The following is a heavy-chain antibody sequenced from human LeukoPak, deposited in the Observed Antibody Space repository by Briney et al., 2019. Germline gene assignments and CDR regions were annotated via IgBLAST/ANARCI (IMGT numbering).Heavy chain of an antibody. CDR3: AGYYDSSGYRYFDY. J-gene: IGHJ4*02. Sequence: KPSETLSLTCTVSGGSISSYYWSWIRQPPGKGLEWIGYIYYSGSTNYNPSLKSRVTISVDTSKNQFSLKLSSVAAADTAAYYCAGYYDSSGYRYFDYWGQGTLVTVSS. CDR2: IYYSGST. V-gene: IGHV4-59*08. CDR1: GGSISSYY. D-gene: IGHD3-22*01.